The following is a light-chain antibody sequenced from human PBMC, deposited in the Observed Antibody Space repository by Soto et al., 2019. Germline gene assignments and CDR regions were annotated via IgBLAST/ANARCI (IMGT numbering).Light chain of an antibody. Sequence: EIVMTQSPATLSVSPGKGAALSCRASQSVGSELAWYRQTPGQSPSLLIYDTSTRATGVPARFSGSGSGTEFTLTITRLQSEDFAVYYCHQYNTWPLTFGQGTRQEI. J-gene: IGKJ5*01. CDR3: HQYNTWPLT. CDR2: DTS. CDR1: QSVGSE. V-gene: IGKV3-15*01.